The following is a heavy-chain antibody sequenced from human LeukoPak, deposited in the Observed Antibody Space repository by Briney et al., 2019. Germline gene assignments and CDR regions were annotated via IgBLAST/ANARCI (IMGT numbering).Heavy chain of an antibody. D-gene: IGHD3-22*01. CDR3: AKDGNPTYYYDSSGSPAA. J-gene: IGHJ5*02. CDR2: ISYDGSNK. CDR1: GFTFSSYG. V-gene: IGHV3-30*18. Sequence: PGGSLRLSCAASGFTFSSYGMHWVRQAPGKGLEWVAVISYDGSNKYYADSVKGRFTIPRDNSKNTLYLQMNSLRAEDTAVYYCAKDGNPTYYYDSSGSPAAWGQGTLVTVSS.